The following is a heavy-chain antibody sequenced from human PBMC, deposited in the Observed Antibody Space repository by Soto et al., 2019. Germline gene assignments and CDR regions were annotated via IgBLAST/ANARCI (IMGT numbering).Heavy chain of an antibody. Sequence: QVQLVESGGGLVEPGGSLRLSCSASGFIFTDYSMTWIRQAPGKGLAWGSYISNGDETTQYADSVKGRFSVSRDNAKKVLFLDMNSLRVDDTAVYYCARDPNRRDGYNFDSWGRGALVTVSS. CDR3: ARDPNRRDGYNFDS. CDR1: GFIFTDYS. D-gene: IGHD5-12*01. V-gene: IGHV3-11*01. CDR2: ISNGDETT. J-gene: IGHJ4*02.